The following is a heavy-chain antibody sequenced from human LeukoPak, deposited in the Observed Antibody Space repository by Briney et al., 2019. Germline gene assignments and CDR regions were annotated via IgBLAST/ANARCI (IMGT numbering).Heavy chain of an antibody. V-gene: IGHV4-39*07. CDR1: GGSISSSSYY. D-gene: IGHD5-24*01. J-gene: IGHJ4*02. CDR2: IFYSGST. Sequence: PSETLSLTCTVSGGSISSSSYYWAWIRQPPGKGLEWIGTIFYSGSTYYNPSLKSRVTISVDTSKNQFSLKLSSVTAADTAVYYCARAEDGYQIDYWGQGTLVTVSS. CDR3: ARAEDGYQIDY.